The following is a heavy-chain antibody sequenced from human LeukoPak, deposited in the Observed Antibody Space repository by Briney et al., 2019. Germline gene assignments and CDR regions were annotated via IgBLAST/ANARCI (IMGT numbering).Heavy chain of an antibody. Sequence: SETLSLTCAVYGGSFSGYYWSWIRQPPGKGLEWIGEINHSGSTSYNPSLKSRVTISVDTSKNQFSLKLSSVTAADTAVYYCARGVRDGYNPGPFDYWGQGTLVTVSS. CDR2: INHSGST. CDR1: GGSFSGYY. J-gene: IGHJ4*02. CDR3: ARGVRDGYNPGPFDY. D-gene: IGHD5-12*01. V-gene: IGHV4-34*01.